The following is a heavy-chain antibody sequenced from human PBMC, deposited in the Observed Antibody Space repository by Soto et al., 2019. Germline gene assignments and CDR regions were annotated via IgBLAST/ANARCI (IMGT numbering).Heavy chain of an antibody. J-gene: IGHJ4*02. Sequence: PSETLSLTCTVSGGSISSGDYYWSWIRQPPGKGLEWIGYIYYSGSTNYNPSLKSRVTISVDTSKNQFSLKLSSVTAADTAVYYCARRSYYGSGLYYFDYWGQGTLVTVSS. D-gene: IGHD3-10*01. CDR1: GGSISSGDYY. V-gene: IGHV4-61*08. CDR2: IYYSGST. CDR3: ARRSYYGSGLYYFDY.